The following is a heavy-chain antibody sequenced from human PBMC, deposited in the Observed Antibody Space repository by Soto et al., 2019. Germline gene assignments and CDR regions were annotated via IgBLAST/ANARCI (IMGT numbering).Heavy chain of an antibody. D-gene: IGHD3-3*01. CDR2: IYSGGST. Sequence: GGSLRLSCAASGFTVSSNYMSWVRQAPGKGLEWVSLIYSGGSTYYADSVKGRFTISRDNSKNTLYLQMNSLRAEDTAVYYCGRDPPYYHFRLAVCGQRTTVTVSS. V-gene: IGHV3-66*01. CDR1: GFTVSSNY. CDR3: GRDPPYYHFRLAV. J-gene: IGHJ6*02.